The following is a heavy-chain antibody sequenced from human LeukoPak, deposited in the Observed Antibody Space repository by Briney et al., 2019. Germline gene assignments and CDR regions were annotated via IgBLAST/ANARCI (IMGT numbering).Heavy chain of an antibody. CDR1: GFTFDDYA. V-gene: IGHV3-9*01. J-gene: IGHJ4*02. CDR3: ARSSSSWPIFDY. D-gene: IGHD6-13*01. CDR2: ISWNSGSI. Sequence: GRSLRLSCAASGFTFDDYAMHWVRQAPGKGLEWVSGISWNSGSIGYADSVKGRFTISRDNAKNSLYLQMNSLRAEDTAVYYCARSSSSWPIFDYWGQGTLVTVSS.